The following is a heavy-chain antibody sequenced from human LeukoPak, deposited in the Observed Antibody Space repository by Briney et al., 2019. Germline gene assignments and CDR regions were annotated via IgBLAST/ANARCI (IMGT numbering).Heavy chain of an antibody. CDR3: EHSQRLYYDFWSGASARLSDY. J-gene: IGHJ4*02. V-gene: IGHV2-5*01. D-gene: IGHD3-3*01. CDR2: IYWNDDK. Sequence: ESGPTLVKPTQTLTLTCTFSGFSLNTRGVGVGWIRQPPGKALEWLALIYWNDDKRYSPSLKSRLTINKDTSKSEVVLTMTNMDPADTATYFCEHSQRLYYDFWSGASARLSDYWGQGILVTVSS. CDR1: GFSLNTRGVG.